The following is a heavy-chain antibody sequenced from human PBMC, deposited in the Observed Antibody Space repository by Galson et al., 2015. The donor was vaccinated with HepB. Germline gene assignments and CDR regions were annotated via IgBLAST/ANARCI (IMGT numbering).Heavy chain of an antibody. V-gene: IGHV3-23*01. CDR3: AKYREPVRSSFDN. Sequence: SLRLSCAASGFTFSRYGMSWARQAPGKGLEWVSSISVSGYTTYYADSVKGRFTISRDNSNNTVFLQLDSLRAEDTAVYYCAKYREPVRSSFDNWGQGTLVTVSS. J-gene: IGHJ4*02. D-gene: IGHD6-13*01. CDR2: ISVSGYTT. CDR1: GFTFSRYG.